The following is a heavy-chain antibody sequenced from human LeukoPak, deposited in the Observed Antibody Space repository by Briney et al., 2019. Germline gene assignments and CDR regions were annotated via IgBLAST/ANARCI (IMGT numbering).Heavy chain of an antibody. Sequence: SETLSLTCTVSGGSISSYYWSWIRQPPGKGLEWIGYIYYSGSTNYNPSLKSRVTISVDTSKNQFSLKLSSVTAADTAVYYCARRNHDFWSGHKNNWFDPWGQGTLVIVSS. CDR2: IYYSGST. CDR3: ARRNHDFWSGHKNNWFDP. J-gene: IGHJ5*02. CDR1: GGSISSYY. D-gene: IGHD3-3*01. V-gene: IGHV4-59*08.